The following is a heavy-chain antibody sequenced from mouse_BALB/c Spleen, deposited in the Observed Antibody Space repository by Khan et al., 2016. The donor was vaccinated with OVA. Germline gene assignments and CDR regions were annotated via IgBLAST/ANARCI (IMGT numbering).Heavy chain of an antibody. CDR3: VRKNYYGYAMDY. D-gene: IGHD1-1*01. Sequence: EVQLVESGPGLVKPSQSLSLTCTVTGYSITSGYAWNWIRQFPGNKLEWMGYISYSGSTSYNPSLRSRISITRDTSKNQFFLQLNSVTTEDPATYYCVRKNYYGYAMDYWGQGTSVTVSS. CDR2: ISYSGST. V-gene: IGHV3-2*02. CDR1: GYSITSGYA. J-gene: IGHJ4*01.